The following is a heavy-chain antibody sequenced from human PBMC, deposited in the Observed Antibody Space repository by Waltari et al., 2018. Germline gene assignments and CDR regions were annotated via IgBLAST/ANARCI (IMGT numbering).Heavy chain of an antibody. D-gene: IGHD3-10*01. Sequence: QVQLVQSGAEVKKPGASVKVSCKASGYTFTSYDINWVRQATGQGLEWMGWMNPNSGNTGYAQKFQGRVTITRNTSISTAYMELSSLRSEDTAVYYCARVHILGSYYNYYYGMDVWGQGTTVTVSS. J-gene: IGHJ6*02. CDR2: MNPNSGNT. V-gene: IGHV1-8*03. CDR1: GYTFTSYD. CDR3: ARVHILGSYYNYYYGMDV.